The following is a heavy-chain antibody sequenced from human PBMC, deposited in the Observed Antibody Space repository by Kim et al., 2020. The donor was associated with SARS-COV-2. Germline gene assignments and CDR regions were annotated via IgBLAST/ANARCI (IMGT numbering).Heavy chain of an antibody. V-gene: IGHV3-48*03. D-gene: IGHD3-10*01. Sequence: GGSLRLSCAASGFTFSSYEMNWVRQAPGKGLEWVSYTSSSGSTIYYADSVKGRFTISRDNAKNSLYLQMNSLRAEDTAVYYCARELVVSYYYGSGSYTGNYYYGMDVWGQGTTVTVSS. J-gene: IGHJ6*02. CDR2: TSSSGSTI. CDR3: ARELVVSYYYGSGSYTGNYYYGMDV. CDR1: GFTFSSYE.